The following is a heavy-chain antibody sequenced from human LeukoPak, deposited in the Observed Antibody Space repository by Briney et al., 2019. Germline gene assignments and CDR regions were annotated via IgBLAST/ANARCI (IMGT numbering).Heavy chain of an antibody. CDR3: ATVVVPAVYYYYMDA. CDR2: ISGSGGST. D-gene: IGHD2-2*01. J-gene: IGHJ6*03. CDR1: GGTFSSYA. Sequence: ASVKVSCKASGGTFSSYAISWVRQAPGKGLEWVSAISGSGGSTYYADSVKGRFTISRDNSKNTLYLQMNSLRAEDTAVYYCATVVVPAVYYYYMDAWGKGTTVTVSS. V-gene: IGHV3-23*01.